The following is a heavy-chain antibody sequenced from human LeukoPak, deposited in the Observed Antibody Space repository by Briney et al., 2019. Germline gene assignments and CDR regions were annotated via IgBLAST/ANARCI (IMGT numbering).Heavy chain of an antibody. CDR1: GFTFSSYW. D-gene: IGHD2-2*01. J-gene: IGHJ4*02. CDR3: ASTEPYCSSTSCDY. V-gene: IGHV3-7*01. CDR2: IKQDGSEK. Sequence: GGSLGLSCAASGFTFSSYWMSWVRQAPGKGLEWVANIKQDGSEKYYVDSVKGRFTISRDNAKNSLYLQMNSLRAEDTAVYYCASTEPYCSSTSCDYWGQGTLVTVSS.